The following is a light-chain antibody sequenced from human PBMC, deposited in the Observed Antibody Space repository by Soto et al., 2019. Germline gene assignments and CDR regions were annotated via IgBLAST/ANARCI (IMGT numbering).Light chain of an antibody. CDR2: GST. CDR3: QSYDSSLKV. J-gene: IGLJ2*01. V-gene: IGLV1-40*01. CDR1: SSNIGTGYD. Sequence: QSVLTQPPSVSGAPGQRVTISCTGSSSNIGTGYDVHWYQQLPGTAPKLLIYGSTNRASGVPDRFSGSKSGTSASLAITGLQAEDEADYFCQSYDSSLKVFGGGTKLTVL.